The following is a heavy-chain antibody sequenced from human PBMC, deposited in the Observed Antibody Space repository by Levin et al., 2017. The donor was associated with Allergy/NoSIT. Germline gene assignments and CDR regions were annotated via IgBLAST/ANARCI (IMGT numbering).Heavy chain of an antibody. Sequence: EASVKVSCKASGYSFTDFYIHWVRQAPGLGLEWMGLINPLNGGIKYAPKFQGRVTMTRDTPMTTAYMELTNLRSDDTAVYYCARSLVGATFDFWGQGTLVTVSS. D-gene: IGHD1-26*01. V-gene: IGHV1-2*02. J-gene: IGHJ4*01. CDR3: ARSLVGATFDF. CDR1: GYSFTDFY. CDR2: INPLNGGI.